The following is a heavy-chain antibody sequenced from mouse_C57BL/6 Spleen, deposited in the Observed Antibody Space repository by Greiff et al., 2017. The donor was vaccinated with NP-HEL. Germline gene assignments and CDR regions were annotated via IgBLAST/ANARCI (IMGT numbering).Heavy chain of an antibody. CDR2: IYPGDGDT. V-gene: IGHV1-82*01. Sequence: LVESGPELVKPGASVKISCKASGYAFSSSWMNWVKQRPGKGLEWIGRIYPGDGDTNYNGKFKGKATLTADKSSSTAYMQLSSLTSEDSAVYFCARWLYDYDGNFDYWGQGTTLTVSS. CDR3: ARWLYDYDGNFDY. CDR1: GYAFSSSW. D-gene: IGHD2-4*01. J-gene: IGHJ2*01.